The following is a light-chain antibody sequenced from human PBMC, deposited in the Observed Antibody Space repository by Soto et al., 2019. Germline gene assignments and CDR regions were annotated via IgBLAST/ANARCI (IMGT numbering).Light chain of an antibody. Sequence: LTQPASVSGSPGQSITISCTGTGSDVGAYDYVSWYQQHPGKPPKLIIFEVINRPSGVSSRFSDSRSGNTASLTISGLQAEDEADYYCSSYTTMSTKVFGTGTKVTVL. CDR2: EVI. CDR3: SSYTTMSTKV. V-gene: IGLV2-14*01. CDR1: GSDVGAYDY. J-gene: IGLJ1*01.